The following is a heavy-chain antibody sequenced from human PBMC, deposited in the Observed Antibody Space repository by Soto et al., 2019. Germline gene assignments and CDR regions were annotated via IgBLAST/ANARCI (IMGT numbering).Heavy chain of an antibody. CDR2: ISYDGSNK. J-gene: IGHJ4*02. CDR1: GFTFCSYG. Sequence: GGSLRLSCAASGFTFCSYGMHWVRQAPGKGLEWVAVISYDGSNKYYADSVKGRFTISRDNSKNTLYLQMNSLRAEDTAVYYCAKDGTVYQLVFDYWGQGTLVTVSS. V-gene: IGHV3-30*18. CDR3: AKDGTVYQLVFDY. D-gene: IGHD6-6*01.